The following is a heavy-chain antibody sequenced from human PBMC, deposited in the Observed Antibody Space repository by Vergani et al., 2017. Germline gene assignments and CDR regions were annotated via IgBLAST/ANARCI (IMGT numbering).Heavy chain of an antibody. V-gene: IGHV3-30*02. J-gene: IGHJ4*02. CDR3: AKYLRDSTDGLPDS. Sequence: QVKLVESAGGVVQPGGSLRLSCAASGFTFSTFGMHWIRQAPGKGLEWLAYIGKDGINTRYRDAVKSRFTVSRDNSKDILYLQMYSLRSEDTALYYCAKYLRDSTDGLPDSWGPGTLVIVSS. CDR2: IGKDGINT. CDR1: GFTFSTFG. D-gene: IGHD2-21*02.